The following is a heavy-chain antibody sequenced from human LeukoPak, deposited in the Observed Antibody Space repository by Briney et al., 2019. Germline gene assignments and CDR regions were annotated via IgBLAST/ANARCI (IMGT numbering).Heavy chain of an antibody. Sequence: SETLSLTCTVSGGSISSYYWSWIRQPPGRGLEWIGYIYFSGSTIYNPSLKSQVTISVDSSKNQFPLRLSSVTAGDTAVYYCARHEGSGSGSKPFDYWGQGTPVTVSS. D-gene: IGHD3-10*01. V-gene: IGHV4-59*08. CDR3: ARHEGSGSGSKPFDY. CDR1: GGSISSYY. CDR2: IYFSGST. J-gene: IGHJ4*02.